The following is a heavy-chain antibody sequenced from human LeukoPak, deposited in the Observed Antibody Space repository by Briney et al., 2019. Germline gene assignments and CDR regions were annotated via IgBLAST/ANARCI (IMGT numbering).Heavy chain of an antibody. J-gene: IGHJ5*02. CDR1: GYTFGAYY. CDR3: ARTTLQTLGA. D-gene: IGHD3-10*01. Sequence: GASVKVSCKASGYTFGAYYMYWVRQAPGQGLEWMGWINPNSGGTNYAQKFQGRVTLTSDTSISTAYMELSRLRSDDTAVYYCARTTLQTLGAWGQGTLVTVSS. V-gene: IGHV1-2*02. CDR2: INPNSGGT.